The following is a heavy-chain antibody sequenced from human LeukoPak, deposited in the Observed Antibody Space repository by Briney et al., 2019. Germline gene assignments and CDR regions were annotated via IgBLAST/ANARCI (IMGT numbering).Heavy chain of an antibody. D-gene: IGHD4-23*01. CDR2: IKCAESSI. CDR1: GFTFSSYW. Sequence: GGSLRLSCAPSGFTFSSYWMHWVRQAPGKGLVWVSHIKCAESSIRYADSVKGRFTISRDNAKNTLYLQMNSLRAEDTAVYYCARDLDYGGKSNFDYWGQGTLVTVSS. J-gene: IGHJ4*02. CDR3: ARDLDYGGKSNFDY. V-gene: IGHV3-74*01.